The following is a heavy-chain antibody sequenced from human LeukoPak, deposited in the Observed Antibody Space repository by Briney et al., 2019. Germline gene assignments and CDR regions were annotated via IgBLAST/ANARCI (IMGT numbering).Heavy chain of an antibody. CDR2: IYYSRRT. Sequence: SETLSLTCTVSGVSISSSSYYWGWLRQRPGKGLEWIGSIYYSRRTYYNPTLMSRVTISLDTSKNQFSLKLGSVTAAYTAVYYCARGQLDPDYWGQGTLVTVSS. CDR3: ARGQLDPDY. V-gene: IGHV4-39*07. CDR1: GVSISSSSYY. J-gene: IGHJ4*02. D-gene: IGHD1-1*01.